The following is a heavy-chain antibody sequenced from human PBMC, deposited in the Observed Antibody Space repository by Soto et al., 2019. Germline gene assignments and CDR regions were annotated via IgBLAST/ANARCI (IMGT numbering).Heavy chain of an antibody. CDR1: GGTFSSYT. J-gene: IGHJ4*02. CDR3: ARDIVGATYFDY. CDR2: IIPIVGIV. V-gene: IGHV1-69*08. Sequence: QVQLVQSGAEVKKPGSSVKVSCKTSGGTFSSYTITWVRQAPGQALEWMGRIIPIVGIVNYAQKFQGSVTITAHKSPSTVYIELSSLKSEDTAIYYCARDIVGATYFDYRGQGNMVTVCS. D-gene: IGHD1-26*01.